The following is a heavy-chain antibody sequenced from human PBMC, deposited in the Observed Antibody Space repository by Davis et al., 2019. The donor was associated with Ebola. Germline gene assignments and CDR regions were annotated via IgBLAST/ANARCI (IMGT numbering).Heavy chain of an antibody. CDR1: GGSISSGDYS. D-gene: IGHD6-19*01. CDR3: AAYKTGWYGSYGLDV. Sequence: MPSETLSLTCAVSGGSISSGDYSWSWIRQPPGKGLEWIGYIYQSVSTQYNPSLKSRVTISIDTSKNHLSLKLSSVTAADTAVYYCAAYKTGWYGSYGLDVWGLGAAVTVSS. J-gene: IGHJ6*02. V-gene: IGHV4-30-4*07. CDR2: IYQSVST.